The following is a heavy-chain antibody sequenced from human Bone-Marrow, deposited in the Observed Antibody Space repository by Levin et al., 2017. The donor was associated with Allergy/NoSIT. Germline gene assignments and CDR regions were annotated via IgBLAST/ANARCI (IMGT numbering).Heavy chain of an antibody. CDR1: GFTFSSYW. CDR2: INSDGSIT. D-gene: IGHD5/OR15-5a*01. V-gene: IGHV3-74*01. CDR3: AREIVLSGIGAYY. Sequence: RGESLKISCAASGFTFSSYWMHWVRQAPGTGLVWVSRINSDGSITNYADSVKGRFTISRDNARNTLFLQMTSLRADDTGVYYCAREIVLSGIGAYYWGQGALVTVSS. J-gene: IGHJ4*02.